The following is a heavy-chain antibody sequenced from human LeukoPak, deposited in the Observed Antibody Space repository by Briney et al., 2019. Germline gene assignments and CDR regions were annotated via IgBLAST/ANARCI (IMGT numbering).Heavy chain of an antibody. CDR3: AFDTAMATG. CDR1: GGSFSGYY. J-gene: IGHJ4*02. CDR2: INHSGST. V-gene: IGHV4-34*01. Sequence: PSETLSLTCAVYGGSFSGYYWSWIRQPPGKGLEWIGEINHSGSTNYNPSLKSRVTISVDTSKNQSSLKLSSVTAADTAVYYCAFDTAMATGWGPGTLVTVSS. D-gene: IGHD5-18*01.